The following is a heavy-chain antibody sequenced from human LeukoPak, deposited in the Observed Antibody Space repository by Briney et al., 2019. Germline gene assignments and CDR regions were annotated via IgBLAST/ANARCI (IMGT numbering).Heavy chain of an antibody. CDR1: GGSISSGGYY. V-gene: IGHV4-31*03. Sequence: SQTLSLTCTVSGGSISSGGYYWSWIRQHPGKGLEWIGYIYYSGSTYYNPSLKSRVTISVDTSKNQFSLKLSSVTAADTAVYYCARAPPKHRSSFYFDYWGQGTLVTVSS. CDR3: ARAPPKHRSSFYFDY. CDR2: IYYSGST. D-gene: IGHD3-3*01. J-gene: IGHJ4*02.